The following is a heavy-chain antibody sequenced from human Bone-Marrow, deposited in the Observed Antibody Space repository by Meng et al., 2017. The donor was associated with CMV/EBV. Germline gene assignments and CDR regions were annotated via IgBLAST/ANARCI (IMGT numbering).Heavy chain of an antibody. CDR1: GFTFSSYA. D-gene: IGHD3-3*01. V-gene: IGHV3-30-3*01. Sequence: GESLKISCAASGFTFSSYAMHWVRQAPGKGLEWVAVISYEGSNKYYADSVKGRFTISRDNSKNTLYLQMNSLRAEDTAVYYCARDVRITIFGVVIGSYAADYWGQGTLVTVSS. CDR3: ARDVRITIFGVVIGSYAADY. J-gene: IGHJ4*02. CDR2: ISYEGSNK.